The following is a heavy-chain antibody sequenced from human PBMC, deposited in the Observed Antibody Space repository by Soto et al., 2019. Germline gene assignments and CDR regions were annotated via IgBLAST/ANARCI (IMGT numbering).Heavy chain of an antibody. CDR3: VRSGTARLLRHSWFDT. CDR2: ITTSSAYI. Sequence: EVQLVESGGGLVKPGGSLRLSCAASGFTFNTYDMNWVRQAPGKGLEWVSSITTSSAYIYSADSLKGRITISRDNAKNSLFLQMNSLRAEDTAVYYCVRSGTARLLRHSWFDTWGQGTLVTVSS. J-gene: IGHJ5*02. CDR1: GFTFNTYD. D-gene: IGHD2-21*01. V-gene: IGHV3-21*01.